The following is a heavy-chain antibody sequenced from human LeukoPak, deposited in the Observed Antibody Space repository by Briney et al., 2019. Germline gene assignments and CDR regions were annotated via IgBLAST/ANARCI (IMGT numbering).Heavy chain of an antibody. J-gene: IGHJ4*02. V-gene: IGHV4-59*01. Sequence: SETLSLTCTVSGGSISSYYWSWIRQPPGKGLEWIGYIYYRGSTSYNPSLKSRVTISIDTSKNQVSLKLSSVTAADTAVYYCARGKMDFDYWGQGTLVTVSS. CDR3: ARGKMDFDY. CDR2: IYYRGST. D-gene: IGHD5-24*01. CDR1: GGSISSYY.